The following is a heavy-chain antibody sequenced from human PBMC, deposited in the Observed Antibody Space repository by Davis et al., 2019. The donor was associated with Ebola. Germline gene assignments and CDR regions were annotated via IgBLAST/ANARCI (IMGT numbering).Heavy chain of an antibody. V-gene: IGHV4-38-2*02. CDR3: ARGDGYNFWTV. D-gene: IGHD5-24*01. Sequence: SETLSLTCTVSGYSVSSGYYWGLIRQPPGKGLEWIGSIHHSGSAYYNPSLKSRIAISIDTSKNHFSLKLASVAAADTAVYYCARGDGYNFWTVWGQGTMVTVSS. CDR1: GYSVSSGYY. J-gene: IGHJ3*01. CDR2: IHHSGSA.